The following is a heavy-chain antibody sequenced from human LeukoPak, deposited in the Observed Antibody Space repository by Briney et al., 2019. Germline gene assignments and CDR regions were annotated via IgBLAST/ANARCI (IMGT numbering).Heavy chain of an antibody. CDR1: GFTFSNYA. Sequence: GGSLRLSCAASGFTFSNYAMHWVRQAPGKGLEWVSSISSSSSYMYYADSMRGRFTISRDSAQNSLYLQMNGLKAEDAAVYYCARDQIGWFDPWGQGTLVTVSS. V-gene: IGHV3-21*01. CDR3: ARDQIGWFDP. J-gene: IGHJ5*02. D-gene: IGHD3-22*01. CDR2: ISSSSSYM.